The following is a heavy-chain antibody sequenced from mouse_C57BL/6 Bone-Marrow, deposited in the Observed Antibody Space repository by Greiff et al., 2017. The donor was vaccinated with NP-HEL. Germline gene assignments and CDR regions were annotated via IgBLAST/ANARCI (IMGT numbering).Heavy chain of an antibody. Sequence: QVQLQQPGAELVMPGASVKLSCKASGYTFTSYWMHWVKQRPGQGLEWIGEIDPSDSYTNYNQKFKGKSSLTVDKSSSTAYMQISSLTSEDSAVYYCARGGLGSSRYYYAMDYWGQGTSVTVSS. CDR2: IDPSDSYT. J-gene: IGHJ4*01. CDR3: ARGGLGSSRYYYAMDY. V-gene: IGHV1-69*01. D-gene: IGHD1-1*01. CDR1: GYTFTSYW.